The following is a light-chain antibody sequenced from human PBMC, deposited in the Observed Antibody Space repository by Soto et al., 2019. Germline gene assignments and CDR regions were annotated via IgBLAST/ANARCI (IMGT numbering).Light chain of an antibody. V-gene: IGLV2-8*01. CDR3: NSYVDSNTYV. CDR1: SSDVGRYNY. Sequence: QSVLPHPPSSSGPPGHSVTISCPGTSSDVGRYNYVSWYQHHPGKAPKLIIYDVSQRPSGVPDRFSGSKSGNTASLTVSGRQAEDEADYYCNSYVDSNTYVFGTGTKV. J-gene: IGLJ1*01. CDR2: DVS.